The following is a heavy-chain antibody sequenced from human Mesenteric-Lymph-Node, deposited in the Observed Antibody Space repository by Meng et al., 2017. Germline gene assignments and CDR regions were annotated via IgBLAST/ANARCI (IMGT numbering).Heavy chain of an antibody. Sequence: ASAKVSCKASGYTFTSYYMHWVRQAPGQGLEWMGIINPSGGSTSYAQKFQGRVTMTRDTSTSTVYMELSSLRSEDTAVYYCARVMVITNYYYYGMDVWGQGTTVTVSS. J-gene: IGHJ6*02. CDR3: ARVMVITNYYYYGMDV. CDR1: GYTFTSYY. D-gene: IGHD3-22*01. CDR2: INPSGGST. V-gene: IGHV1-46*01.